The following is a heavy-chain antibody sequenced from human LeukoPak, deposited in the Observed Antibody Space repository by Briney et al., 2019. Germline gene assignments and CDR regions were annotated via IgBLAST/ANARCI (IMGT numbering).Heavy chain of an antibody. D-gene: IGHD3-22*01. CDR1: GGSFSGYY. J-gene: IGHJ4*02. V-gene: IGHV4-34*01. CDR2: INHSGST. Sequence: SETLSLTCAVYGGSFSGYYWSWIRRPPGKGLEWIGEINHSGSTNYNPSLKSRVTISVDTSKNQFSLKLSSVTAADTAVYYCASLRTVSSGYQVDYWGQGTLVTVSS. CDR3: ASLRTVSSGYQVDY.